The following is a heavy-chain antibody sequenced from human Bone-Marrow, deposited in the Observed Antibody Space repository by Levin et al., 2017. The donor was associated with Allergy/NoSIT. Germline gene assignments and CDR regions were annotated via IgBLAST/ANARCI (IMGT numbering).Heavy chain of an antibody. Sequence: GGSLRLSCAASEITVGNNYMSWVRQTPGKRLEWVAVIYSVGSTYYADSVKGRFTISRDSVKNTVYLQMNNLRGEDTAVYYCARDANGIYWGQGTRVTVAS. V-gene: IGHV3-66*01. CDR2: IYSVGST. CDR1: EITVGNNY. D-gene: IGHD1-1*01. J-gene: IGHJ4*02. CDR3: ARDANGIY.